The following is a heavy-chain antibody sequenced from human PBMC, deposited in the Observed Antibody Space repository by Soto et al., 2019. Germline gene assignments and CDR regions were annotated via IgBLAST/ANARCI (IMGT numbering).Heavy chain of an antibody. CDR1: GGTFSSYA. Sequence: ASVKVSCKASGGTFSSYAISWVRQAPGQGLEWMGGIIPIFGTANYAQKFQGRVTITADESTSTAYMELSSLRSEDTAVYYCASFSEYYDILTGYSLFDYWGQGTLVTVSS. J-gene: IGHJ4*02. CDR3: ASFSEYYDILTGYSLFDY. V-gene: IGHV1-69*13. D-gene: IGHD3-9*01. CDR2: IIPIFGTA.